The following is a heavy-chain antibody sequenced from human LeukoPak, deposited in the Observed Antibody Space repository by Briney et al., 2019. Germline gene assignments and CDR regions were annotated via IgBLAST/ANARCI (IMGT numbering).Heavy chain of an antibody. CDR1: GGSFSGYY. V-gene: IGHV4-34*01. Sequence: SETLSLTCAVYGGSFSGYYWSWIRQPPGKGLEWIGEINHSGSTNYNPSLKSRVTISVDTSKNQFSLKLSSVTAADTAVYYCASCSSSWNYFDYWGQGTLVTVSS. CDR2: INHSGST. J-gene: IGHJ4*02. D-gene: IGHD6-13*01. CDR3: ASCSSSWNYFDY.